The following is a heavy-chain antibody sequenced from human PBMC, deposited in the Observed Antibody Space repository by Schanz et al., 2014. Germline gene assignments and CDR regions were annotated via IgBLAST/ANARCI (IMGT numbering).Heavy chain of an antibody. CDR3: AKDAENAAMITDYFDY. J-gene: IGHJ4*02. CDR1: GFTFSSYS. D-gene: IGHD5-18*01. V-gene: IGHV3-48*01. Sequence: EVQLVESGGGLVQPGGSLRLSCTASGFTFSSYSMNWVRQAPGKGLEWVSYVSRSTPDIYYADSVKGRFTMSRDNAKNSVFLQMNSLRAEDTAVYYCAKDAENAAMITDYFDYWGQGTLVTVSS. CDR2: VSRSTPDI.